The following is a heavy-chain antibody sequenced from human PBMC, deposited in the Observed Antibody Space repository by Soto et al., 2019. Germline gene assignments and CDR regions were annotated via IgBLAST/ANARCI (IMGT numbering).Heavy chain of an antibody. Sequence: GGSLRLSCAATGFTFSSYAIHWVRQAPGKGLEWVAVIWNDGRTKYYADSVKGRFTISRDNSKSTLYLQMNSLIAEDTAVYFCARDPARCSGGSCYSEGFDYWGQGTLVTVSS. J-gene: IGHJ4*02. CDR1: GFTFSSYA. V-gene: IGHV3-33*01. CDR2: IWNDGRTK. D-gene: IGHD2-15*01. CDR3: ARDPARCSGGSCYSEGFDY.